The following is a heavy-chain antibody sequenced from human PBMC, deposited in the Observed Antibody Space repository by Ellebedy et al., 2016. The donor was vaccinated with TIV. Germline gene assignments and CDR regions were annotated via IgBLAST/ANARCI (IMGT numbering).Heavy chain of an antibody. CDR2: IHSGGGGTT. D-gene: IGHD6-19*01. CDR3: ARGTQVAGSAYSLIDY. J-gene: IGHJ4*02. CDR1: GFTVSSNY. Sequence: GESLKISCAVSGFTVSSNYMSWARQAPGRGLEWVSVIHSGGGGTTYYADSVKGRFTISRDNSKNTLYLQMNSLRAEDTAVYYCARGTQVAGSAYSLIDYWGQGTLVTVSS. V-gene: IGHV3-53*01.